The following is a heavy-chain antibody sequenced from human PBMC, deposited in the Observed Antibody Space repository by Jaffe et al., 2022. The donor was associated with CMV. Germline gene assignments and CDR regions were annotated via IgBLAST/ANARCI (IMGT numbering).Heavy chain of an antibody. Sequence: EVQLVESGGGLVQPGGSLRLSCSASGFTFSSYAMHWVRQAPGKGLEYVSAISSNGGSTYYADSVKGRFTISRDNSKNTLYLQMSSLRAEDTAVYYCVAQSPYHMMVDAFDIWGQGTMVTVSS. V-gene: IGHV3-64D*06. J-gene: IGHJ3*02. D-gene: IGHD3-16*01. CDR2: ISSNGGST. CDR1: GFTFSSYA. CDR3: VAQSPYHMMVDAFDI.